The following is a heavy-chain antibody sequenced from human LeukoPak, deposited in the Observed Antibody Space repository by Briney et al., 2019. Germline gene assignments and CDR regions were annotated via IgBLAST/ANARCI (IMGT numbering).Heavy chain of an antibody. J-gene: IGHJ4*02. CDR1: GYTFTSYD. CDR3: ARGIGYRGNYYMSY. Sequence: GASVKVSCKASGYTFTSYDISWVRQATGQGLEWMGWMNPNSGNTGYAQKFQGRVTITRNTSISTAYMELSSLRSEDTAVYYCARGIGYRGNYYMSYWGQGTLVTVSS. V-gene: IGHV1-8*03. D-gene: IGHD1-26*01. CDR2: MNPNSGNT.